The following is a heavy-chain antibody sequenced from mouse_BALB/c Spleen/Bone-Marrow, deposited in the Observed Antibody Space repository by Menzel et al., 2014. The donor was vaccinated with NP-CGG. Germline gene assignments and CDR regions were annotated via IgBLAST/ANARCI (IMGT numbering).Heavy chain of an antibody. CDR1: GFTFSSFG. V-gene: IGHV5-17*02. Sequence: EVKLMESGGGLVQPGGSRKLSCAASGFTFSSFGMHWVRQAPEKGLEWVAYISSGSSTIYYADTVKGRCTISRDNPKNTLFLQMTSLRSEDTAMYYCARGAYYYGSSYDAMDYWGQGTSVTVSS. CDR3: ARGAYYYGSSYDAMDY. CDR2: ISSGSSTI. J-gene: IGHJ4*01. D-gene: IGHD1-1*01.